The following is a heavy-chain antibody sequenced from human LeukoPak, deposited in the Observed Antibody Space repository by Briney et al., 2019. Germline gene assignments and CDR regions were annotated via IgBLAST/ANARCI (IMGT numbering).Heavy chain of an antibody. CDR3: ARENSGSYREFDY. J-gene: IGHJ4*02. D-gene: IGHD1-26*01. CDR2: IYYSGGT. Sequence: PSETLSLTCTVSGGSISNNYVYWAWIRQPPGKGLEWIGTIYYSGGTYYNPSLNSRVTVSIDTSKNQFSLKLSSVTAADTAVFYCARENSGSYREFDYWGQGALVTVSS. V-gene: IGHV4-39*07. CDR1: GGSISNNYVY.